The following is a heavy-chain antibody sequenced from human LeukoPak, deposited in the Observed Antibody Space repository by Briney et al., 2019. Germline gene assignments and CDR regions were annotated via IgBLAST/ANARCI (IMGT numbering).Heavy chain of an antibody. CDR2: MNPNSGNT. V-gene: IGHV1-8*01. D-gene: IGHD2-2*01. Sequence: ASVKVSCKASGYTFTSYDINWVRQATGQGLEWMGWMNPNSGNTGYAQKFQGRVTMTRNTSISTAYMELSSLRSEDTAVYYCARARVPAAIRYGMDVWGQGTTATVSS. J-gene: IGHJ6*02. CDR3: ARARVPAAIRYGMDV. CDR1: GYTFTSYD.